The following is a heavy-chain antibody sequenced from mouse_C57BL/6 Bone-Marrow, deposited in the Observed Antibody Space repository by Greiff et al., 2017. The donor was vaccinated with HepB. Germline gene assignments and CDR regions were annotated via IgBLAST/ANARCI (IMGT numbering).Heavy chain of an antibody. V-gene: IGHV1-18*01. Sequence: EVQLQQSGPELVKPGASVKIPCKASGYTFTDYNMDWVKQSHGKSLEWIGDINPNNGGTIYNQKFKGKATLTVDKSSSTAYMELRSLTSEDTAVYYGARFITTVVATYYYAMDYWGQGTSVTVSS. CDR1: GYTFTDYN. J-gene: IGHJ4*01. CDR2: INPNNGGT. CDR3: ARFITTVVATYYYAMDY. D-gene: IGHD1-1*01.